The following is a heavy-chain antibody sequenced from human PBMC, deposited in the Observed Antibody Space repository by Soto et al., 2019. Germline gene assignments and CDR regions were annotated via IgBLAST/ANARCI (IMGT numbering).Heavy chain of an antibody. J-gene: IGHJ5*02. V-gene: IGHV1-46*01. D-gene: IGHD3-3*01. CDR2: INPHGGST. CDR1: GDTFTSYY. Sequence: GASVNGSCKAPGDTFTSYYLDWVRQAPGQGLEWMGVINPHGGSTKYAQKFQGRITMTRDTSRSTVYMELSSLRSDDTAIYYCARSSGGNFGIIIEGSNWFDPWGQGTLVT. CDR3: ARSSGGNFGIIIEGSNWFDP.